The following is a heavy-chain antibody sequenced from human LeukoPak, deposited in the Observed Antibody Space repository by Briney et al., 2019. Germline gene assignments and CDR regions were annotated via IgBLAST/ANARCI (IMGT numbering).Heavy chain of an antibody. CDR3: ASYSSSWTPVGWFDP. CDR1: GGSFSGYY. V-gene: IGHV4-34*01. J-gene: IGHJ5*02. D-gene: IGHD6-13*01. Sequence: PSETLSLICAVYGGSFSGYYWSWIRQPPGKGLEWIGEINHSGSTNYNPSLKSRVTISVDTSKNQFSLKLSSVTAADTAVYYCASYSSSWTPVGWFDPWGQGTLVTVSS. CDR2: INHSGST.